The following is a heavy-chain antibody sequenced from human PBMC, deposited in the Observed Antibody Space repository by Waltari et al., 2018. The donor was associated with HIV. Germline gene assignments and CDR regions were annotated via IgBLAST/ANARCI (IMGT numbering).Heavy chain of an antibody. CDR3: ARDHTYVRSAPEAHYAMDV. Sequence: QLLQSGPEVQIPGSSVKISCKSSGHRCSRYVISWVRTAPGVGLEWMGAIVPLFDTADYSQKFQGRLTITVDRSTATTFLEVRNLRPDDTAVYYCARDHTYVRSAPEAHYAMDVWGQGTTVTVSS. V-gene: IGHV1-69*06. J-gene: IGHJ6*02. CDR2: IVPLFDTA. D-gene: IGHD2-21*01. CDR1: GHRCSRYV.